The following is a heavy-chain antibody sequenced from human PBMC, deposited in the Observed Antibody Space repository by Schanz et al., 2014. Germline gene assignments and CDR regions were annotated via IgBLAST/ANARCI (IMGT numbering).Heavy chain of an antibody. CDR1: GFTFSSYS. Sequence: VQLVESEGGLVQPGGSLRLSCSASGFTFSSYSMYWVRQAPGKGLEYVSVISSNGGSTDFADSVKGRFTISRDNSKNTVYLQMNSLRGEDTGMYYCARGDPVAGLDYWGRGTLVTVSS. J-gene: IGHJ4*02. CDR2: ISSNGGST. CDR3: ARGDPVAGLDY. V-gene: IGHV3-64*04.